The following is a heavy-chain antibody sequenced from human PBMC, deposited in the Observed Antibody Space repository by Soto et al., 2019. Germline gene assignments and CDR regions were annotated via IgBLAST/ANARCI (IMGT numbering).Heavy chain of an antibody. Sequence: SETLSLTCTVSGCSISRSSYYWVWIRQPPGKGLEWIGSIYYSGSTYYNPSLKSRVTISVDTSKNQFSLKLSSVTAADTAVYYCARGHYDFWSGSNWFDPWGQGTLVTVSS. CDR3: ARGHYDFWSGSNWFDP. CDR2: IYYSGST. V-gene: IGHV4-39*01. D-gene: IGHD3-3*01. J-gene: IGHJ5*02. CDR1: GCSISRSSYY.